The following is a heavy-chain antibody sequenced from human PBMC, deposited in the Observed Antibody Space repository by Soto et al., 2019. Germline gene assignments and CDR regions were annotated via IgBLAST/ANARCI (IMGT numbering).Heavy chain of an antibody. V-gene: IGHV2-5*01. Sequence: SGPTLVNPTQTLTLTCTFSGFSLSTTGVGVSWIRQSPGKALEWLALIYWHDDKRYSPSLSSRLSITKDTSKNQVVLTMTDMDPVDTATYYCAHRGGATVGLYYFDYWGQVALVTVSS. CDR1: GFSLSTTGVG. J-gene: IGHJ4*02. CDR3: AHRGGATVGLYYFDY. D-gene: IGHD3-16*01. CDR2: IYWHDDK.